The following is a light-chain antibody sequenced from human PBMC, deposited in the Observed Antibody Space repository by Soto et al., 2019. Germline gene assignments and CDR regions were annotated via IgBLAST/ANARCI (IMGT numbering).Light chain of an antibody. J-gene: IGKJ2*01. CDR3: QQYNNWPPYT. V-gene: IGKV3-15*01. CDR2: GAS. Sequence: EIVMTQSPATLSVSPGERATLSCRASQSVSSKSAWYQQKPGQAPRLLIYGASTRATGIPARFSGGGSGTDFTLTISSLQSEDFAVYYCQQYNNWPPYTFGQGTKLEIK. CDR1: QSVSSK.